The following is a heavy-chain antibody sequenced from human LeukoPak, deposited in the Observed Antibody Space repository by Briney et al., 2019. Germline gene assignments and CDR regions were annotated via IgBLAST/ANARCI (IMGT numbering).Heavy chain of an antibody. V-gene: IGHV3-64*04. CDR2: ISSNGGST. D-gene: IGHD2-21*02. CDR3: AREGCGGDCYSYYYYGMDV. CDR1: GFTFSSYA. Sequence: GGSLRLSCSASGFTFSSYAMHWVRQAPGKGLEYVSAISSNGGSTYYADSVKGRFTISRDNAKNSLYLQMNSLRAEDTAVYYCAREGCGGDCYSYYYYGMDVWGQGTTVTVSS. J-gene: IGHJ6*02.